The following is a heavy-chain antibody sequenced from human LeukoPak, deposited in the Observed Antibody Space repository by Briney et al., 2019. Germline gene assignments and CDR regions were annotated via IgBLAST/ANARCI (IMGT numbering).Heavy chain of an antibody. V-gene: IGHV1-58*01. CDR1: VFTVSNSA. CDR2: IVVGSGNT. Sequence: GASVKVSCKASVFTVSNSAVQWVRQSRGQRPERIVWIVVGSGNTNYAQKFQERVTITRDMSTSTAYMELSSLRSEDTAVYYCSSDPTFYSGRYCFDYWGQGTLVTVSS. J-gene: IGHJ4*02. D-gene: IGHD1-26*01. CDR3: SSDPTFYSGRYCFDY.